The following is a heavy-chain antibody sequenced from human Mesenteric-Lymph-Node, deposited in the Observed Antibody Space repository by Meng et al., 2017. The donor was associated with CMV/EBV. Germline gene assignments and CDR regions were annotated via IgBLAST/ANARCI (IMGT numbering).Heavy chain of an antibody. Sequence: CAVYGGSFSNHYWNWVRQPPGQRLEWIGEVTPNGRTNYNPSLTSRVTISVDTSKNQFSLKLSSVTAADTAVYYCARASSSHGTGVDYWGQGTLVTVSS. CDR3: ARASSSHGTGVDY. J-gene: IGHJ4*02. V-gene: IGHV4-34*01. D-gene: IGHD6-13*01. CDR2: VTPNGRT. CDR1: GGSFSNHY.